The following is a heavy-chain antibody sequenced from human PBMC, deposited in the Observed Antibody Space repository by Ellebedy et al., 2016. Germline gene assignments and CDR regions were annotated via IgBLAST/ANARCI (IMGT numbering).Heavy chain of an antibody. CDR2: ISSSSSTI. CDR3: ARSSVKSIAVAGTSPFDY. D-gene: IGHD6-19*01. V-gene: IGHV3-48*01. CDR1: GFTFSSYS. J-gene: IGHJ4*02. Sequence: GESLKISCAASGFTFSSYSMNWVRQAPGKGLEWVSYISSSSSTIYYADSVKGRFTISRDNAKNSLYLQMNSLRAEDTAVYYCARSSVKSIAVAGTSPFDYWGQGTLVTVSS.